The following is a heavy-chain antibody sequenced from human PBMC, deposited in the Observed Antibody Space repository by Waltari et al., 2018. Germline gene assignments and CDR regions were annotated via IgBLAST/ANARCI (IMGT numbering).Heavy chain of an antibody. Sequence: EVQLVESGGGLVQPGGHLRLACVLAGSPTHPFNSACMNWVRQAPTGGLEWVGRIKTNSEGATTEFAAPLKGRFSISRDDSKKTLYLQLSSLEKDDTAVYYCVTDRGNFDYWGQGTLVTVSS. CDR2: IKTNSEGATT. CDR1: GSPTHPFNSAC. CDR3: VTDRGNFDY. D-gene: IGHD6-25*01. V-gene: IGHV3-15*01. J-gene: IGHJ4*02.